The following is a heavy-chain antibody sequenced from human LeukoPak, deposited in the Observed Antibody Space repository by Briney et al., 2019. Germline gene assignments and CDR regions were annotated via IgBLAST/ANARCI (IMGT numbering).Heavy chain of an antibody. J-gene: IGHJ6*03. CDR1: GGSISSYY. Sequence: SETLSLTCTVSGGSISSYYWSWIRQPAGKGLEWIGRIYTSGGTNYNPSLQSRVTMSVDTSKNRFSLKLSSVTAADTAVYYCARDNWNDVNRYYYYYYYMDVWGKGTTVTVSS. V-gene: IGHV4-4*07. CDR3: ARDNWNDVNRYYYYYYYMDV. CDR2: IYTSGGT. D-gene: IGHD1-20*01.